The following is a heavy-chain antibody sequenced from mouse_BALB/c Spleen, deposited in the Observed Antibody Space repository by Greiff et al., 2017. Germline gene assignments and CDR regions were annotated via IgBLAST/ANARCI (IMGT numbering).Heavy chain of an antibody. D-gene: IGHD3-2*01. J-gene: IGHJ3*01. Sequence: EVKLMESGGGLVQPGGSLRLSCATSGFTFSDFYMEWVRQPPGKRLEWIAASRNKANDYTTEYSASVKGRFIVSRDTSQSILYLQMNALRAEDTAIYYCARETARASWFAYWGQGTLVTVSA. V-gene: IGHV7-1*02. CDR1: GFTFSDFY. CDR2: SRNKANDYTT. CDR3: ARETARASWFAY.